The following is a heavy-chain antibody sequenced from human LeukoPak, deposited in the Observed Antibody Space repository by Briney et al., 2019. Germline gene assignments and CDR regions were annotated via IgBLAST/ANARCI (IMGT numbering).Heavy chain of an antibody. CDR3: ATGKRIMITFGGVIVRRYWFDP. J-gene: IGHJ5*02. V-gene: IGHV1-24*01. CDR2: FDPEDGET. Sequence: ASVKVSCKVSGYTLSELSMHWVRQAPGKGLEWMGGFDPEDGETIYAQKFQDRVTMTEDTSTDTAHMELSSLRSEDTAVYYCATGKRIMITFGGVIVRRYWFDPWGQGTLVTVSS. D-gene: IGHD3-16*02. CDR1: GYTLSELS.